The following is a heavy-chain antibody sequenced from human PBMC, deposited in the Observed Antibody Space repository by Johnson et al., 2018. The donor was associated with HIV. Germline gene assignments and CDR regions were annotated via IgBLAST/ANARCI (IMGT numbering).Heavy chain of an antibody. CDR3: ARSCPRWAAAGGAFDI. J-gene: IGHJ3*02. D-gene: IGHD6-13*01. CDR1: GFTFDDYG. V-gene: IGHV3-20*04. Sequence: VQLVESGGSVVRPGGSLRLSCAASGFTFDDYGMSWVRQAPGKGLEWVSGVHWNGGSTGYAGSVKGRFPISRDNAKNSLYLQMNSLRAEDTAVYYCARSCPRWAAAGGAFDIWGQGTMVTVSS. CDR2: VHWNGGST.